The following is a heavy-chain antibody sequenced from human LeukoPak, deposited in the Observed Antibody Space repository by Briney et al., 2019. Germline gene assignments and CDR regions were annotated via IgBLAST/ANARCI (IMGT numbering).Heavy chain of an antibody. CDR3: VKDYSYYGSGSYYFDY. D-gene: IGHD3-10*01. CDR1: EFTFSSYA. CDR2: TSSNGGTT. Sequence: GSLRLSCAASEFTFSSYAMSWVRQAPGKGLEYVSATSSNGGTTYYADSVKGRFTISRDNSKNTLYLQMSSLRAEDTAVYYCVKDYSYYGSGSYYFDYWGQGTLVTVSS. J-gene: IGHJ4*02. V-gene: IGHV3-64D*06.